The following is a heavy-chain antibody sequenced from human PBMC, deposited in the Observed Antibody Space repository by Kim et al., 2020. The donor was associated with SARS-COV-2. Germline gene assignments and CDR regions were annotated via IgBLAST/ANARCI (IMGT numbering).Heavy chain of an antibody. CDR1: GGSFSGYY. Sequence: SETLSLTCAVYGGSFSGYYWSWIRQPPGKGLEWIGEINHSGSTNYKPSLKSRVTISVDTSKNQFSLKLSSVTAADTAVYYCARGTRQWLVRGPYYYYMDVWGKGTTVTVSS. D-gene: IGHD6-19*01. V-gene: IGHV4-34*01. CDR3: ARGTRQWLVRGPYYYYMDV. J-gene: IGHJ6*03. CDR2: INHSGST.